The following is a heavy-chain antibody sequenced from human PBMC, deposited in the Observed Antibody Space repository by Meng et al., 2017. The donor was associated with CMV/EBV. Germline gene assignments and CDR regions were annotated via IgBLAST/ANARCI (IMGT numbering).Heavy chain of an antibody. CDR3: TTVPFTMIEGGSRGYFDY. J-gene: IGHJ4*02. CDR2: IKSKTDGGTT. D-gene: IGHD3-22*01. Sequence: FSNAWMSWVRQAPGKGLEWVGRIKSKTDGGTTDYAAPVKGRFTISRDDSKNTLYLQMNSLKTEDTAVYYCTTVPFTMIEGGSRGYFDYWGQGTLVTVSS. CDR1: FSNAW. V-gene: IGHV3-15*01.